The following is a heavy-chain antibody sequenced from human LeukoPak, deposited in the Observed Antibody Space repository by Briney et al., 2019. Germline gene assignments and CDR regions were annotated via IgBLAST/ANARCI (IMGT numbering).Heavy chain of an antibody. D-gene: IGHD3-10*01. CDR2: INHSGST. CDR1: GGSFSGYY. Sequence: SETLSLTCAVYGGSFSGYYWSWIRQPPGKGLEWIGEINHSGSTNYNPSLKSRVTISVDTSKNQFSLKLSSVTAADTAVYYCARDGFGELSPGLDYWGQGTLVTVSS. J-gene: IGHJ4*02. V-gene: IGHV4-34*01. CDR3: ARDGFGELSPGLDY.